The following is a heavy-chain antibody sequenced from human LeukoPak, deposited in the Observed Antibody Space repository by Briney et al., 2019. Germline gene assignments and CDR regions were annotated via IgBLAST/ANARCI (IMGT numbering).Heavy chain of an antibody. CDR3: ARDGGDSSGYYWGLGY. J-gene: IGHJ4*02. Sequence: GGSLRLSCAASGFTFTNYWMSWVRQAPGTGLEWVANIKQDGNEKYYVDSVRGRFTIARDNAKNSLYLQMNSLRPEDTAVYYCARDGGDSSGYYWGLGYWGQGTLVTVSS. V-gene: IGHV3-7*01. D-gene: IGHD3-22*01. CDR2: IKQDGNEK. CDR1: GFTFTNYW.